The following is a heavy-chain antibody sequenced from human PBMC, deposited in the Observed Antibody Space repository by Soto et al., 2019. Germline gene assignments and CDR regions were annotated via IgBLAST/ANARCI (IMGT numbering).Heavy chain of an antibody. J-gene: IGHJ5*01. D-gene: IGHD4-4*01. V-gene: IGHV4-30-4*01. Sequence: SETLSLTCTVSGDSINTGDYYWSWLRQPPRKGLEWIGYIYYTGSTYYNPSLKSQFTISIDTSKTQFSLKVNSVTAADTAVSYSARSPLQRGEWFDTWCQGALVTVSS. CDR3: ARSPLQRGEWFDT. CDR2: IYYTGST. CDR1: GDSINTGDYY.